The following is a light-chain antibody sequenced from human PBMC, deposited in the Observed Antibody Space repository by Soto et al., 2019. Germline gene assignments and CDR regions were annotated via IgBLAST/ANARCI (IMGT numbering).Light chain of an antibody. CDR3: QQYGSSLQT. CDR2: GAS. J-gene: IGKJ1*01. Sequence: EIVLTQSPGTLSLSPGERATLSCRASQSVSSSYLAWYQQKPGQAPRLLIYGASSRASGIPDRFSGSGSGTDFTLTISRLEPEDFAVYYCQQYGSSLQTFGQGTKVDNK. V-gene: IGKV3-20*01. CDR1: QSVSSSY.